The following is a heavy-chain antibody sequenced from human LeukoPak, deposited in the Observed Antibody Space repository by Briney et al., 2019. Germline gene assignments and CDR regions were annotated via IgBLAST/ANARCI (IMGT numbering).Heavy chain of an antibody. V-gene: IGHV1-46*01. J-gene: IGHJ3*02. CDR1: GYTFTSYY. CDR3: ASFSGGNARFDAFDI. CDR2: INPSGGST. D-gene: IGHD4-23*01. Sequence: ASVKVSCKASGYTFTSYYMHWVRQAPGQGLEWMGIINPSGGSTSYAQKFQGRVTMTRDTSTSTVYMELSSLRSEDTAVYYCASFSGGNARFDAFDIWGQGTMVTVTS.